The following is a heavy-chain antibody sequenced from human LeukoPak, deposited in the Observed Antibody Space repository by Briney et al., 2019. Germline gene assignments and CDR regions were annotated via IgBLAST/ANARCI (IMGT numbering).Heavy chain of an antibody. D-gene: IGHD5-12*01. J-gene: IGHJ5*02. CDR1: GGTFSSHA. CDR2: IIPIFGTA. V-gene: IGHV1-69*05. CDR3: ASQWLRFSGWFGP. Sequence: SVKVSCTASGGTFSSHAISWVRQAPGQGLEWMGGIIPIFGTANYAQKFQGRVTITTDESTSTAYMELSSLRSEDTAVYYCASQWLRFSGWFGPWGQGTLVTVSS.